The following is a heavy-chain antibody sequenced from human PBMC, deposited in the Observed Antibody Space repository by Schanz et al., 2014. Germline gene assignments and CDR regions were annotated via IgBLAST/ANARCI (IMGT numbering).Heavy chain of an antibody. V-gene: IGHV3-30*04. J-gene: IGHJ3*02. CDR3: ARDYSGGGYDI. CDR1: GFTISGSA. D-gene: IGHD3-22*01. Sequence: VQLVESGGGLVQPGGSLRLSCAASGFTISGSAMHWVRQAPGKGLEWVSIISHDGMTKYYTASVRGRFTISRDNSNNMVYLQMNSLRAEDTAVFYCARDYSGGGYDIWGQGTMVTVSS. CDR2: ISHDGMTK.